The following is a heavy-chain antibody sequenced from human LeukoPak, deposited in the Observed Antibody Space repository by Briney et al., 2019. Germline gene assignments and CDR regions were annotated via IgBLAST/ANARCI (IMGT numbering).Heavy chain of an antibody. V-gene: IGHV1-18*01. CDR1: GYTFTSYG. Sequence: GASVKVSCKASGYTFTSYGISWGRRAPGQGLKWRGWISADNSNTNYAQKLQGRVTLTTDTSTSTAYMELWSLRSDDTAVYYCARVNPYSSGWYLTDPWGQGTLVTVSS. D-gene: IGHD6-19*01. J-gene: IGHJ5*02. CDR2: ISADNSNT. CDR3: ARVNPYSSGWYLTDP.